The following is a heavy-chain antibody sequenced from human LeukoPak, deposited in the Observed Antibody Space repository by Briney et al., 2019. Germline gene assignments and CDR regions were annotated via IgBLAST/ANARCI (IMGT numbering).Heavy chain of an antibody. CDR2: IYYSGST. CDR3: ARGKQQLVYDYFDY. CDR1: GGSISSGDYY. Sequence: SETLSLTCTVSGGSISSGDYYWSWIRQPPRKGLEWIGYIYYSGSTYYNPSLKSRVTISVDTSKNQFSLKLSSVTAADTAVYYCARGKQQLVYDYFDYWGQGTLVTVSS. J-gene: IGHJ4*02. V-gene: IGHV4-30-4*08. D-gene: IGHD6-13*01.